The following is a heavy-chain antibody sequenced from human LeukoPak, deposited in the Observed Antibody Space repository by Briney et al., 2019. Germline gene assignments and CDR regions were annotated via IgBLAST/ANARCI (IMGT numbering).Heavy chain of an antibody. J-gene: IGHJ3*02. V-gene: IGHV4-34*01. CDR2: CNPDGST. CDR1: GLSFTFYS. CDR3: ARGNPTINMAWGNAFDI. D-gene: IGHD3-10*01. Sequence: PSETLSLTCGVSGLSFTFYSWTWIRQSPVRGMEWIGDCNPDGSTNYRPSLKSRVTISVDTSKSQFSLNLSSVTAAESAVYYCARGNPTINMAWGNAFDIWGRGTMVSVSA.